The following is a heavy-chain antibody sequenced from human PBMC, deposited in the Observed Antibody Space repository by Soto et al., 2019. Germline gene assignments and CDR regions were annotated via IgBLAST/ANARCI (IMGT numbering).Heavy chain of an antibody. CDR1: GFALSDFC. J-gene: IGHJ2*01. V-gene: IGHV3-7*04. D-gene: IGHD1-26*01. Sequence: EVQLVESGGALVQPGGSLRLSCAASGFALSDFCMSWVRQAPGKGLEWVANIKEDGSEKYYMDTVRGRFTISRDNAENSLSLQMDSLRDEDTAVYYCAGGKWSTSGWCFALWGRGTVVAVIS. CDR2: IKEDGSEK. CDR3: AGGKWSTSGWCFAL.